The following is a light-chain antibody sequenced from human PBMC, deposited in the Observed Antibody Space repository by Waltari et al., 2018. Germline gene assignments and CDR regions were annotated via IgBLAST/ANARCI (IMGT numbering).Light chain of an antibody. CDR2: EVS. J-gene: IGLJ2*01. CDR1: SSDVGRYNS. Sequence: QSALTQPPSASGSPGQSVTIPCTATSSDVGRYNSVSWYQQHPGKAPNLMVYEVSPRPSGVPARLSGSKSGNTASLTVSGLQAEDEADYYCSSYAGSNNVVFGGGTKLTVL. CDR3: SSYAGSNNVV. V-gene: IGLV2-8*01.